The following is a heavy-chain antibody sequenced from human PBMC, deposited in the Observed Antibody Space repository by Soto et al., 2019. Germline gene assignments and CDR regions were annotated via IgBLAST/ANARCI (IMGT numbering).Heavy chain of an antibody. CDR1: GVRFSSYA. D-gene: IGHD6-13*01. J-gene: IGHJ4*02. V-gene: IGHV3-23*01. CDR2: VSGGGGTT. Sequence: EVQLLESGGGLVQPGGSLRLSCTASGVRFSSYALTWVRQSPGKGLEWVSGVSGGGGTTYYADSVKGRFTISRDNSNNTLYLHMSSLTAEDTAVYYCAKGVYNINWHLDCWGQGNLVTVSS. CDR3: AKGVYNINWHLDC.